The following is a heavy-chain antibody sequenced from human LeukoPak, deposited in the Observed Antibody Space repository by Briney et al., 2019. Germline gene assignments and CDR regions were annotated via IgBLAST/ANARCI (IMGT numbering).Heavy chain of an antibody. CDR3: AKTGRKSRGVDIVRKKETGYYYYLDV. V-gene: IGHV3-7*01. J-gene: IGHJ6*03. Sequence: GWSLRLSCAASEFTFFTYWMTWVRQAPGKGLEWVANIKQDGSEKYYVDSVKGRFTISRDNTKNSLYLQMNSLRVEDTAVYYCAKTGRKSRGVDIVRKKETGYYYYLDVWGEGTTVTVSS. CDR1: EFTFFTYW. D-gene: IGHD2-15*01. CDR2: IKQDGSEK.